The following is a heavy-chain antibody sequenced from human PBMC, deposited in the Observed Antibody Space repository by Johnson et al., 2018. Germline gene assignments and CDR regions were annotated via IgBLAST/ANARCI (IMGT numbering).Heavy chain of an antibody. Sequence: QVQLVQSGGGVVQPGRSLRLSCAASGFTFSSYAMHWVRQAPGKGLEWVAVIWYDGSNKYYADSVKGRFTISRDNSKNTLYLQMNSLRAEDTAVYYCASEMGIIRANYYYYGMDVWGQGTTVTVSS. CDR2: IWYDGSNK. D-gene: IGHD3-3*01. V-gene: IGHV3-33*01. J-gene: IGHJ6*02. CDR3: ASEMGIIRANYYYYGMDV. CDR1: GFTFSSYA.